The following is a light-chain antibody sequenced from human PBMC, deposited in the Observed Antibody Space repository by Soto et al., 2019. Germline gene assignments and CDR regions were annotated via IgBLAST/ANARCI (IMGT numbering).Light chain of an antibody. CDR2: EAS. CDR1: QSVGRC. V-gene: IGKV3-11*01. CDR3: QQRGGWPIT. J-gene: IGKJ4*01. Sequence: EIVLTQSPATLYLSPGERAALSCTASQSVGRCLAWYQQKPGQAPRLLIYEASNRATGIPARFSGSGSETDFTLAIDNLEPEDFAVYFCQQRGGWPITFGGGTKVEIK.